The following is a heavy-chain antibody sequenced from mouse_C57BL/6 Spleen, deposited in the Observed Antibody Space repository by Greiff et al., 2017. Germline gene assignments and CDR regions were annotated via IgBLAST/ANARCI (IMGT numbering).Heavy chain of an antibody. J-gene: IGHJ3*01. CDR1: GFNIKNTY. CDR2: IDPANGNT. CDR3: AVYDCDGAWFAD. Sequence: VQLQQSVAELVRPGASVKLSCTASGFNIKNTYMHWVKQRPEQGLEWIGRIDPANGNTKYAPKFQGKATITADTSSNTAYLQLSSLTSVDSAIYYWAVYDCDGAWFADWGQGTLVTVSA. D-gene: IGHD2-4*01. V-gene: IGHV14-3*01.